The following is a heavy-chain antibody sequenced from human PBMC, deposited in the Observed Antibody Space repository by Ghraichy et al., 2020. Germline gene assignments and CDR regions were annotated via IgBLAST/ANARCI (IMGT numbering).Heavy chain of an antibody. J-gene: IGHJ6*03. Sequence: ESLNISCTVSGGSISSSSYYWGWIRQPPGKGLEWIGSIYYSGSTYYNPSLKSRVTISVDTSKNQFSLKLSSVTAADTAVYYCARDSVAATLYYYYYYMDVWGKGTTVTVSS. CDR2: IYYSGST. CDR1: GGSISSSSYY. V-gene: IGHV4-39*02. CDR3: ARDSVAATLYYYYYYMDV. D-gene: IGHD2-15*01.